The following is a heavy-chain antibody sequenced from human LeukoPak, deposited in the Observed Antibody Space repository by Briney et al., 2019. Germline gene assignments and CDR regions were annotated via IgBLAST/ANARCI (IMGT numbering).Heavy chain of an antibody. D-gene: IGHD3-22*01. J-gene: IGHJ4*02. V-gene: IGHV4-59*01. CDR1: GGSISSYY. CDR3: ARAGTYYYDSSGYYYLDY. Sequence: SETLSLTCTVSGGSISSYYWSWIRQPPGKGLEWIGYIYYSGSTNYNPSLKSRVTISVDTSKNQFSLELSSVTAADTAVYYCARAGTYYYDSSGYYYLDYWAREPWSPSPQ. CDR2: IYYSGST.